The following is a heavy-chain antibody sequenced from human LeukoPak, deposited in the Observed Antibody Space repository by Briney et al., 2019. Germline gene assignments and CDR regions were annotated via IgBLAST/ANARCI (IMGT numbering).Heavy chain of an antibody. CDR1: GFTFSSYW. CDR2: IKQDGSEK. V-gene: IGHV3-7*01. J-gene: IGHJ4*02. CDR3: ARVVVVPAAYYFDH. D-gene: IGHD2-2*01. Sequence: GGSLRLSCAASGFTFSSYWMSWVRQAPGKGLEWVANIKQDGSEKYYVDSVKGRFTISRDNAKNSLYLQMNSLRAEDTAVYYCARVVVVPAAYYFDHWGQGTLVTVSS.